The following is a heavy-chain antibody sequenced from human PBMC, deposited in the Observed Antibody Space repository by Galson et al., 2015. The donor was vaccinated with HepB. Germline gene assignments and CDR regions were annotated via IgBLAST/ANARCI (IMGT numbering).Heavy chain of an antibody. V-gene: IGHV3-64*01. CDR2: ISQIGDYT. D-gene: IGHD2-21*02. J-gene: IGHJ6*04. CDR3: TRWDCGSDRNRCYEGV. Sequence: SLRLSCAASGFSFSTYAMHWVRQAPGKGLEYASPISQIGDYTYYGNSVRGRFTISRVNSENTLYLHMGSLTAEDTAVYYCTRWDCGSDRNRCYEGVWGKGTTVTVSS. CDR1: GFSFSTYA.